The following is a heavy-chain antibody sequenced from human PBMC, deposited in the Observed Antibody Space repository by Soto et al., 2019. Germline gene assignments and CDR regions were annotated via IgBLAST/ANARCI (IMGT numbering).Heavy chain of an antibody. V-gene: IGHV3-21*01. D-gene: IGHD6-13*01. J-gene: IGHJ6*02. CDR1: EFTFSSYS. CDR2: ISSSSSYI. Sequence: GLSLRLSYAASEFTFSSYSMSWIRQEPGKGLEWVSSISSSSSYIYYADSVKGRFTISRDNAKNSLYLQMNSLRAEDTAVYYCARDLYSSREDYCYGMDVWGQGTTVTVSS. CDR3: ARDLYSSREDYCYGMDV.